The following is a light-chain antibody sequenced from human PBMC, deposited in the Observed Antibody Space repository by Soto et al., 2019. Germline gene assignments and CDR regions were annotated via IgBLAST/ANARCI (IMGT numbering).Light chain of an antibody. V-gene: IGLV2-8*01. Sequence: QSALTQPPSASGSLGQSVTISCTGTSADVGGYNFVSWYQQHPGKAPKLMIFEVSQRPSGVPDRFSGSKSGNTASLTVSELQAVDDADYYCASYTGSQNYVFVTMTNVTVL. CDR2: EVS. CDR1: SADVGGYNF. J-gene: IGLJ1*01. CDR3: ASYTGSQNYV.